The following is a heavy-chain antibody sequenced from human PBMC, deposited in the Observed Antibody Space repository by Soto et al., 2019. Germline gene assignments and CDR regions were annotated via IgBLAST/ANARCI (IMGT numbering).Heavy chain of an antibody. J-gene: IGHJ6*02. CDR1: GYTFPVSY. CDR3: SRESAGKTSYGMDV. CDR2: INPNSGDT. V-gene: IGHV1-2*02. D-gene: IGHD1-1*01. Sequence: QVQLVQSGAEVKKPGASVKVSCETSGYTFPVSYTHWLRQAPGQGLEWMGWINPNSGDTNYAHKFEGRVTMTRDSSAGTAYMELSGLRSDDPAVYFCSRESAGKTSYGMDVWGQGTTVTVSS.